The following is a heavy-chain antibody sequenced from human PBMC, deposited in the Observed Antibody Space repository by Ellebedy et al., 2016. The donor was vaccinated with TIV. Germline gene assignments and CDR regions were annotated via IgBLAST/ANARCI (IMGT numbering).Heavy chain of an antibody. D-gene: IGHD1-14*01. CDR3: ASVPSAGADF. Sequence: ASVKVSCKASGYPFTKYYFHWIRQAPGQGLEWLGVLDARVGSTTYAETLQGRITMTRDASTRTVYMELSSLRSEDPAAYYCASVPSAGADFWGQGTLVTVSS. CDR2: LDARVGST. V-gene: IGHV1-46*01. CDR1: GYPFTKYY. J-gene: IGHJ4*02.